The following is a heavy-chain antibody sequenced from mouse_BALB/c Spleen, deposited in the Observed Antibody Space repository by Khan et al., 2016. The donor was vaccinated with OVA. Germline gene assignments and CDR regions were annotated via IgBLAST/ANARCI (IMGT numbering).Heavy chain of an antibody. CDR1: GFAFSSYD. CDR2: ISGTGIYT. CDR3: ARPSYYGNPWFTY. D-gene: IGHD2-10*01. Sequence: EVELVESGGGLVEPGESLKLSCAPSGFAFSSYDMSWVRQTPEKRLEWVATISGTGIYTYYPDSVKGRFTISRDNARNTLYLQMSSLRSEDTALYYCARPSYYGNPWFTYWGQGTLVTVSA. J-gene: IGHJ3*01. V-gene: IGHV5-9*02.